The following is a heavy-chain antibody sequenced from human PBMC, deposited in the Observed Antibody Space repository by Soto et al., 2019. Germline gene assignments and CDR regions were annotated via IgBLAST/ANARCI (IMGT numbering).Heavy chain of an antibody. J-gene: IGHJ6*02. Sequence: QVQLQESGPGLVKPSQTLSLTCTVSGGSISSGGYYWSWIRQHPGKGLEWIGYIYYSGSTYYNPSLKSRVTISVDTSKNQFSLKLSSVTAADTAVYYCARDLLIRDPYYYYGMDVWGQGTTVTVSS. CDR1: GGSISSGGYY. V-gene: IGHV4-31*03. D-gene: IGHD3-10*01. CDR2: IYYSGST. CDR3: ARDLLIRDPYYYYGMDV.